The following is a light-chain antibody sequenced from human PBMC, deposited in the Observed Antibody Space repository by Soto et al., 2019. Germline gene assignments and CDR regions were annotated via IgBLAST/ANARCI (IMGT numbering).Light chain of an antibody. CDR1: ISNIGTNY. V-gene: IGLV1-47*01. Sequence: QSVLTQPPSASGTPGQRVTISCSGSISNIGTNYVYWYQQLPGTAPKLLIFRHDQRPSGVPDRFSGSKSGTSASLAISGLRSEDEADYYCASWDDSLSGPVFGGGTKLPVL. CDR2: RHD. J-gene: IGLJ2*01. CDR3: ASWDDSLSGPV.